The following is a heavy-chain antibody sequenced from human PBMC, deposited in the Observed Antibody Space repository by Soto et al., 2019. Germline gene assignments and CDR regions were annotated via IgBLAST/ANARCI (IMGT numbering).Heavy chain of an antibody. D-gene: IGHD6-6*01. J-gene: IGHJ4*02. Sequence: GESRKISCEGYGDTFTVDEIGWVRQMPGKGLEWMGIIYPSNSEIRYSPSFQGQVTISADKSISTAYLQWSSLKASDTAMYYCARAYTRSSPIDYWGQGTLVTVSS. CDR3: ARAYTRSSPIDY. V-gene: IGHV5-51*01. CDR1: GDTFTVDE. CDR2: IYPSNSEI.